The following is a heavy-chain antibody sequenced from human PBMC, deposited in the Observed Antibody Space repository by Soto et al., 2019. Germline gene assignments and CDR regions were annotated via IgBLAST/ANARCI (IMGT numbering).Heavy chain of an antibody. Sequence: QVQLVQSGAEVTKPGASVKVSCKASGFTFSTNDINWVRQAPGQGLQWMGWMNANVDATDSPQEFKGRVTMTWNASISTAYMELSNLQSDDTAVYYCAREVVDGSSLWLDPWGQGTLVTVSS. J-gene: IGHJ5*02. CDR2: MNANVDAT. V-gene: IGHV1-8*01. CDR1: GFTFSTND. D-gene: IGHD3-10*01. CDR3: AREVVDGSSLWLDP.